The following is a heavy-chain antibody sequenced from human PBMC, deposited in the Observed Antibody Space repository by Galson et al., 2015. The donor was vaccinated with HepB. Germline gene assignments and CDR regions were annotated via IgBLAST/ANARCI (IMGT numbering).Heavy chain of an antibody. CDR3: ARAQYYDFWSGYAPVPID. CDR1: GFTFSSYA. D-gene: IGHD3-3*01. J-gene: IGHJ4*02. Sequence: SLRLSCAASGFTFSSYAMHWVRQAPGKGLEWVAVISYDGSNKYYADSVKSRFTISRDNSKNTLYLQMNSLRAEDTAVYYCARAQYYDFWSGYAPVPIDWGQGTLVTVSS. CDR2: ISYDGSNK. V-gene: IGHV3-30-3*01.